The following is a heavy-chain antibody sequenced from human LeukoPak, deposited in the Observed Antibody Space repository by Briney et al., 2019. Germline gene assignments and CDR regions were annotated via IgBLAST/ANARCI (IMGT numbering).Heavy chain of an antibody. CDR3: ARVQYSGYDFSQWFDP. J-gene: IGHJ5*02. V-gene: IGHV1-69*13. D-gene: IGHD5-12*01. CDR2: IIPVFAKA. Sequence: ASVKVSCKASGDIFSSYAINWVRQAPGQGLEWMGGIIPVFAKADYAQKFQGRVTITADESTNTAYMELSSLRSEDTAIYYCARVQYSGYDFSQWFDPWGQGTLVTVSS. CDR1: GDIFSSYA.